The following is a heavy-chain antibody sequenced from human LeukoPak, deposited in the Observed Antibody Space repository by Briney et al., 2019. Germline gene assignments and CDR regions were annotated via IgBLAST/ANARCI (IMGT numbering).Heavy chain of an antibody. J-gene: IGHJ3*02. CDR1: GFTFSSYD. V-gene: IGHV3-13*01. D-gene: IGHD3-22*01. CDR3: ARGPYYSDSSGYAFDI. CDR2: IGTAGDT. Sequence: SGGSLRLSCAASGFTFSSYDMHWVRQATGKGLEWVSAIGTAGDTYYPGSVKGRFTISRENAKNSLYLQMNSLSAGDTAVYYCARGPYYSDSSGYAFDIWGQGTMVTVSS.